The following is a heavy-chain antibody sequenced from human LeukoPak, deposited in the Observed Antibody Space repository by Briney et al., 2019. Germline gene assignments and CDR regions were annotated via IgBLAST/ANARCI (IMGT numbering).Heavy chain of an antibody. CDR2: IYNEGST. D-gene: IGHD1-7*01. V-gene: IGHV4-59*01. J-gene: IGHJ3*02. CDR3: ARGADGNYLSGPDDAFDI. CDR1: GDSIGNYY. Sequence: SETLSLTCNIPGDSIGNYYWSSIRHPPREGLEWIGHIYNEGSTKYNPSLKSRVTISVDTSKDQFSLTLNSVTPADTAVYYCARGADGNYLSGPDDAFDIWGQGTMVTVSS.